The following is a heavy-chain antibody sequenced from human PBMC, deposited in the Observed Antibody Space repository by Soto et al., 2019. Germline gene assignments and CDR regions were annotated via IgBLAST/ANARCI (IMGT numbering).Heavy chain of an antibody. V-gene: IGHV1-18*01. J-gene: IGHJ4*02. D-gene: IGHD3-22*01. Sequence: GGSVKVSCQASGYTLSSYGISWVRQAPRQGLEWMGWISAYNGNTNYAQKLQGRVTMTTDTSTSTAYMELRSLRSDDTAVYYCARLGEYYDSSGNLFDYWGQGTLVTVSS. CDR2: ISAYNGNT. CDR1: GYTLSSYG. CDR3: ARLGEYYDSSGNLFDY.